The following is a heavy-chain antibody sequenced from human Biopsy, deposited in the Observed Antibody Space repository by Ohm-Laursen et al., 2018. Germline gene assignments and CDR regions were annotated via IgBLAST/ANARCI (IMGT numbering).Heavy chain of an antibody. J-gene: IGHJ3*02. Sequence: SDTLFLTCAVSGDSLTSGPENWSWIRQPPGKGLEWIGYIYYSGSTNYNPSLKSRVTISVDTSRNQFSLKLSSVTAADTAVYYCAGRPWPNAFDIWGQGTMVTVSS. V-gene: IGHV4-61*01. CDR3: AGRPWPNAFDI. D-gene: IGHD5-12*01. CDR1: GDSLTSGPEN. CDR2: IYYSGST.